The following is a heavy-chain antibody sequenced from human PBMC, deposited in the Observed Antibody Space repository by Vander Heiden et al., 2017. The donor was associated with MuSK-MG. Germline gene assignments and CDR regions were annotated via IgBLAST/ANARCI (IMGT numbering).Heavy chain of an antibody. CDR2: INHSGST. Sequence: QVQLQQWGAGLLKPSETLSLTCAVYGGSFSGYYWSWIRQPPGKGLEWIGEINHSGSTNYNPSLKSRVTISVDTSKNQFSLKLSSVTAADTAVYYCASGLPPREENGSGSYSGPFDYWGQGTLVTVSS. J-gene: IGHJ4*02. CDR1: GGSFSGYY. V-gene: IGHV4-34*01. CDR3: ASGLPPREENGSGSYSGPFDY. D-gene: IGHD3-10*01.